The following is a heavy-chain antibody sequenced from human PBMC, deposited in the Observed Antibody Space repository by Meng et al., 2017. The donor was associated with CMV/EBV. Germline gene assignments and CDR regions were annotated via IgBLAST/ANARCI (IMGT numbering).Heavy chain of an antibody. D-gene: IGHD6-13*01. Sequence: GGSLRLSCAASGFTFSSYSMNWVRQAPGKGLEWVSSISSSSSYIYYADSVKGRFTISRDNAKNSLYPQMNSLRAEDTAVYYCARVYIAAAGVSDYWGQGTLVTVSS. CDR3: ARVYIAAAGVSDY. V-gene: IGHV3-21*01. CDR1: GFTFSSYS. J-gene: IGHJ4*02. CDR2: ISSSSSYI.